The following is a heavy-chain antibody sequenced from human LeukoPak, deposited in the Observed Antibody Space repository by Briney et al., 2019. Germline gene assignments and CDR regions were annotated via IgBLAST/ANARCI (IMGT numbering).Heavy chain of an antibody. J-gene: IGHJ4*02. CDR1: GFTFSSYA. CDR3: ATSRTFDY. D-gene: IGHD2-2*01. Sequence: GGSLRLSCAASGFTFSSYAMYWVRQAPGKGLEWVAVISYDGNNKYYADSVKGRFTISRDDSKNTLSLQMNSLRAEDTAVYYCATSRTFDYWGQGTLVTVSS. CDR2: ISYDGNNK. V-gene: IGHV3-30-3*01.